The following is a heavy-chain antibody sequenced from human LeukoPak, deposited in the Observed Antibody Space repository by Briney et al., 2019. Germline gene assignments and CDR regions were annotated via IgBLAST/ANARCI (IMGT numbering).Heavy chain of an antibody. CDR2: ISTNTGNP. D-gene: IGHD2-15*01. J-gene: IGHJ6*03. Sequence: GASVKASCKASGYTFTSYAMNWVRQAPGQGLEWMGWISTNTGNPTYAQGFTGRFVFSLDTSVSTAYLQISSLKAEDTAVYYCARGSRYCSGGSCYNVPEPVYMDVWGKGTTVTISS. V-gene: IGHV7-4-1*02. CDR3: ARGSRYCSGGSCYNVPEPVYMDV. CDR1: GYTFTSYA.